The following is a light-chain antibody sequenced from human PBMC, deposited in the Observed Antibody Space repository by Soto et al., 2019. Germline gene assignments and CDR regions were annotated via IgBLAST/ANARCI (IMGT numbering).Light chain of an antibody. J-gene: IGKJ1*01. Sequence: DIQMTQSPSTLSASVGDRVTITCRASQSSSTWLAWYQQKPGRAPKFLIYDASSLESGVPSRFSGSGSGTEFTLTISSLQPDDFATYYCQQYDSYSPTCGQGTKV. CDR3: QQYDSYSPT. CDR1: QSSSTW. CDR2: DAS. V-gene: IGKV1-5*01.